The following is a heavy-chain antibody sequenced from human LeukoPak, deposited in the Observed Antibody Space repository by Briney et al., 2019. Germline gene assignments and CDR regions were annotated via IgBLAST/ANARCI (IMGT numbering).Heavy chain of an antibody. V-gene: IGHV4-39*07. Sequence: SETLSLTCTVSGGSISSSSYYWGWIRQPPGKGLEWIGSIYYSGSTYYNPSLKSRVAISVDTSKNPFSLKLSSVTAADTAVYYCASTHYYGSGSYYNVIGIGVWFDPWGQGTLVTVSS. J-gene: IGHJ5*02. D-gene: IGHD3-10*01. CDR3: ASTHYYGSGSYYNVIGIGVWFDP. CDR1: GGSISSSSYY. CDR2: IYYSGST.